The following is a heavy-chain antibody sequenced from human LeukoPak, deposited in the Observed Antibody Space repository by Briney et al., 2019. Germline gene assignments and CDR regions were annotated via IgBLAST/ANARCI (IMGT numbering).Heavy chain of an antibody. Sequence: SETLSLTCSVSGGSISNFYWNWIRQPAGKGLEWIGRLYISGSTDYNPSLKSRVTMSVDTSKNQFSLKLSSVTAADTAVYYCARVAGYCSSTSCFISGMDVWGQGTTVTVSS. CDR1: GGSISNFY. CDR2: LYISGST. J-gene: IGHJ6*02. V-gene: IGHV4-4*07. CDR3: ARVAGYCSSTSCFISGMDV. D-gene: IGHD2-2*01.